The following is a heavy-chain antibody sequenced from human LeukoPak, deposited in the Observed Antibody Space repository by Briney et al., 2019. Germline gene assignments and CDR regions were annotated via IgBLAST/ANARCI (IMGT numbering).Heavy chain of an antibody. J-gene: IGHJ4*02. CDR3: AREYSSGRYCIGY. Sequence: GGSLRLSCAASGFTFSSYAIHWVRQAPGKGLEWVAVISYDGSNKYYADSVKGRFTISRDNSKNTLYLQMNSLRAEDTAVYYCAREYSSGRYCIGYWGQGTLVTVSS. CDR2: ISYDGSNK. D-gene: IGHD6-19*01. CDR1: GFTFSSYA. V-gene: IGHV3-30-3*01.